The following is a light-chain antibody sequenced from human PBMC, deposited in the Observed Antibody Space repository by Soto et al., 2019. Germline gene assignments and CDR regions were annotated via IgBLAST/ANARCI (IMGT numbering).Light chain of an antibody. J-gene: IGKJ1*01. CDR1: QRVSNH. CDR2: AAS. CDR3: HQYNNGPWT. V-gene: IGKV3-15*01. Sequence: ETVMTQSPVTLSVSPGDTATVSCRASQRVSNHFAWYQQKPGQAPRLLIYAASTRAAGVPVRFSGSGSETEFTLTIRSLQSEDFALYYCHQYNNGPWTFGQGTKVDIK.